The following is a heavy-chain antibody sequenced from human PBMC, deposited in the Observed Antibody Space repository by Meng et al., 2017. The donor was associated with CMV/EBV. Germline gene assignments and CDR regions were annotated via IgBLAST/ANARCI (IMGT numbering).Heavy chain of an antibody. CDR2: IKQDGGDI. Sequence: GGSLRLSCAASGFSFSSYWMTWVRQAPGKGLEWVAHIKQDGGDIYNADSVKGRFTISRDNPGNSLYLQMNSLRAEDTAVYYCARDRLVATINPCDYWGQGTLVTVSS. CDR3: ARDRLVATINPCDY. CDR1: GFSFSSYW. V-gene: IGHV3-7*03. D-gene: IGHD5-12*01. J-gene: IGHJ4*02.